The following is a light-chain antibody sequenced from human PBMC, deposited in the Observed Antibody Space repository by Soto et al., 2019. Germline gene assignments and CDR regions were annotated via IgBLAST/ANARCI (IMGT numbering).Light chain of an antibody. J-gene: IGKJ1*01. CDR2: GAS. CDR3: QQSYSTLWT. V-gene: IGKV1-39*01. CDR1: QGSTIY. Sequence: DIQMTQSPSSLSASVGDRVTITGPAQQGSTIYLDWYQQKPGEAPNLLIFGASTWQSGVPARFSGSGSGTDFTLTISSLEPEDFATYYCQQSYSTLWTFGQGTKVDIK.